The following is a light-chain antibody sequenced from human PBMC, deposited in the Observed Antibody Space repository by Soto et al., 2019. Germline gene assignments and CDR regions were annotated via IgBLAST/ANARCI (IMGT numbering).Light chain of an antibody. J-gene: IGKJ2*01. CDR1: QTISRN. CDR2: VVS. V-gene: IGKV1-39*01. Sequence: DIQLTQSPSSLSASVGDRVTITCRASQTISRNLNWYQQKPGEAPRLLMYVVSTLQGGVPSRFSGSESETDYTLTISSVQPDDFATYYCQQSYSIPYTFGQGTKLEIK. CDR3: QQSYSIPYT.